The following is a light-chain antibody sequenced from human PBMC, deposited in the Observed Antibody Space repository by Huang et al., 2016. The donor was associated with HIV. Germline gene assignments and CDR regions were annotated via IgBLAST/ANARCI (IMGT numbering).Light chain of an antibody. V-gene: IGKV3-20*01. CDR3: QQYDSSQGIS. J-gene: IGKJ5*01. Sequence: EIVLTQSPDTLSLSPGERATVSCRVSQTIKNIYLAWYQQKPGQGTRLLIYGASSRATYIPDRFSGRGSGTYFTLTINRLEPEDFAVYYCQQYDSSQGISFGQGTRLEMK. CDR2: GAS. CDR1: QTIKNIY.